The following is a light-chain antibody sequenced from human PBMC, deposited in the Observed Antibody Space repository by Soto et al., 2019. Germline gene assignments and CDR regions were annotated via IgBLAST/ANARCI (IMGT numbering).Light chain of an antibody. CDR1: SSNIGSNS. Sequence: QSVLTQPPSASGTPGKRVTISCSGSSSNIGSNSVHWYQQLPGTAPKLLIYSNSQRPSGVPERISGSKSGTSASLAISGLRSEDEADYYCAAWDDSLSGVVFGGGTKLTVL. J-gene: IGLJ2*01. CDR3: AAWDDSLSGVV. V-gene: IGLV1-47*01. CDR2: SNS.